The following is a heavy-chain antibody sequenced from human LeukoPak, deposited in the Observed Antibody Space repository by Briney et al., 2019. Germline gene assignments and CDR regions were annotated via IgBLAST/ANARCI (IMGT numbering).Heavy chain of an antibody. D-gene: IGHD3-10*01. V-gene: IGHV3-23*01. Sequence: PGGSLRLSCAASGFTFSSYAMSWVRQAPGKGLEWVSAIGGSGGSTYYADSVKGRFTISRDNFKNTLYLQMDSLRADDTAVYYCAKEEGGEFDYWGQGTLVTVSS. J-gene: IGHJ4*02. CDR2: IGGSGGST. CDR1: GFTFSSYA. CDR3: AKEEGGEFDY.